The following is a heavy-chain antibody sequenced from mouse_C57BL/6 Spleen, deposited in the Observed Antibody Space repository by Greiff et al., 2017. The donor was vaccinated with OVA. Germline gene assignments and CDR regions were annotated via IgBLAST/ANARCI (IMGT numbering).Heavy chain of an antibody. J-gene: IGHJ3*01. CDR3: ASYYDYDEGFAY. D-gene: IGHD2-4*01. Sequence: EVKLMESGPGLVKPSQSLSLTCSVTGYSITSGYYWNWIRQFPGNKLEWMGYISYDGSNNYNPSLKNRISITRDTSKNQFFLKLNSVTTEDTATYYCASYYDYDEGFAYWGQGTLVTVSA. CDR1: GYSITSGYY. CDR2: ISYDGSN. V-gene: IGHV3-6*01.